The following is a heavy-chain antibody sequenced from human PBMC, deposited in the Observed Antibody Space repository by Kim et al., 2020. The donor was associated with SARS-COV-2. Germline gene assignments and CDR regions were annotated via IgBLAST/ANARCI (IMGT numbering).Heavy chain of an antibody. CDR2: IYYSGST. CDR1: GGSISSSSYY. CDR3: ARDPPYYDFWSGATYGMDV. D-gene: IGHD3-3*01. J-gene: IGHJ6*02. V-gene: IGHV4-39*07. Sequence: SETLSLTCTVSGGSISSSSYYWGWIRQPPGKGLEWIGSIYYSGSTYYNPSLKSRVTISVDTSKNQFSLKLSSVTAADTAVYYCARDPPYYDFWSGATYGMDVWGQGTTVTVSS.